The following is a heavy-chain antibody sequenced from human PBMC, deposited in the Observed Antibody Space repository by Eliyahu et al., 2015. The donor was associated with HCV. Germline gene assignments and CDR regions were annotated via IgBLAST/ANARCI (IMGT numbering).Heavy chain of an antibody. J-gene: IGHJ4*02. CDR1: GXTFTNAX. CDR3: ATVWGYCSGGNCYSGGY. D-gene: IGHD2-15*01. V-gene: IGHV3-15*01. Sequence: EVQLVESGGGLVKPGGSLRLSCVASGXTFTNAXXSWVRQAPRKGLEWXGRIKSKTXDGTTEYAAPVKGRFIISRDDSKKTLYLQMNSLKTEDTAVYYCATVWGYCSGGNCYSGGYWGQGTLVTVSS. CDR2: IKSKTXDGTT.